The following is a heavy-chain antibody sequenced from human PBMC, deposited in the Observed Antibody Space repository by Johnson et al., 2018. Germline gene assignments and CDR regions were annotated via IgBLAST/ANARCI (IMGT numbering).Heavy chain of an antibody. CDR3: ARGGPEYYYYYYMDV. CDR2: INPSGGST. V-gene: IGHV1-46*01. J-gene: IGHJ6*03. D-gene: IGHD1-14*01. CDR1: GYTFTSYY. Sequence: VQLVQSGAEVKKPGAAVKVSCKASGYTFTSYYMHWVRQAPGQGLEWMGIINPSGGSTSYAQKFQGRVTMTRDTSTSTVDRELSSLRPEDPAVYYCARGGPEYYYYYYMDVWGKGTTVTVSS.